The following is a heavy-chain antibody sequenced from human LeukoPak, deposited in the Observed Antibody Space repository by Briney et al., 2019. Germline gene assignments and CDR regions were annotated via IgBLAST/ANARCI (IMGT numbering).Heavy chain of an antibody. CDR1: GGSISSYY. D-gene: IGHD4-17*01. CDR3: AGTTVSYYYYMDV. CDR2: IYTSGST. Sequence: PSETLSLTCTVSGGSISSYYWSWIRQPPGKGLGWIGRIYTSGSTNYNPSLKSRVTISVDTSKNQFSLKLSSVTAADTAVYYCAGTTVSYYYYMDVWGKGTTVTVSS. J-gene: IGHJ6*03. V-gene: IGHV4-4*08.